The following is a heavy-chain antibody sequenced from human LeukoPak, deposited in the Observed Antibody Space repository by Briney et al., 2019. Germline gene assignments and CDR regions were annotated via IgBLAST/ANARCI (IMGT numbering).Heavy chain of an antibody. Sequence: PGRSLSLSCAVSVFIFSSYSMSCVREAPGKGLEWVSAISGSGGSTYYADSVKGRFPISRDNPKNRLSLHMNRVRAENTAVYYCSKSPLGNVLVVDDKDYFDYRRQGSMVADSS. V-gene: IGHV3-23*01. CDR3: SKSPLGNVLVVDDKDYFDY. CDR2: ISGSGGST. CDR1: VFIFSSYS. J-gene: IGHJ4*02. D-gene: IGHD2-8*02.